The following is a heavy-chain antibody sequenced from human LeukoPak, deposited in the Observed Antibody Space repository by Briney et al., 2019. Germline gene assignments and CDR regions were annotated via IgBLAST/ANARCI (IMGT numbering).Heavy chain of an antibody. Sequence: PGGSLRLSCAASGFTFSSYGMHWVRQAPGKGLEWVAVISYDGSNKYYADSVKGRFTISRDNAKNSLYLQMNSLRAEDTAVYYCARAMRRAAMGAFDIWGQGTMVTVSS. J-gene: IGHJ3*02. D-gene: IGHD2-2*01. V-gene: IGHV3-30*03. CDR3: ARAMRRAAMGAFDI. CDR2: ISYDGSNK. CDR1: GFTFSSYG.